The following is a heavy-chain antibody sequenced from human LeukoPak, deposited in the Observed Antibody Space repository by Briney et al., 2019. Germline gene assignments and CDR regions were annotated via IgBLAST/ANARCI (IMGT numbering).Heavy chain of an antibody. D-gene: IGHD3-3*01. CDR1: GFSISSGYY. V-gene: IGHV4-38-2*01. J-gene: IGHJ4*02. Sequence: SETMSLTSAVYGFSISSGYYWGWIRQPPGEGLEWVATLYHSGSAYYNASLKSRVSISVVPSKNQFSLNLRSVTAADTAVYYCARAYDFWSGYYLDFWGQGTLVTVSS. CDR3: ARAYDFWSGYYLDF. CDR2: LYHSGSA.